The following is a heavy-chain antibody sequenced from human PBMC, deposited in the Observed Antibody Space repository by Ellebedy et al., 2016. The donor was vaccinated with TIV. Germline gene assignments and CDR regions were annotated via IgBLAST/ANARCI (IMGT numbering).Heavy chain of an antibody. V-gene: IGHV4-4*02. J-gene: IGHJ4*02. CDR2: IYHSGST. CDR1: GGSISSSNW. CDR3: ARTVMVVHNYFDY. D-gene: IGHD2-15*01. Sequence: MPSETLSLTCAVSGGSISSSNWWSWVRQPPGKGLEWIGEIYHSGSTNYNPSLKGRVTISVDKSKNQFSLKLSSVTAADTAVYYCARTVMVVHNYFDYWGQGTLVTVSS.